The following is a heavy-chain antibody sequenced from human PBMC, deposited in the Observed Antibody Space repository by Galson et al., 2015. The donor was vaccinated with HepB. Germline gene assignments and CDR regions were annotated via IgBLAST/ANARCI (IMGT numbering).Heavy chain of an antibody. D-gene: IGHD3-22*01. J-gene: IGHJ5*02. CDR2: IFPGDSDT. V-gene: IGHV5-51*01. CDR3: ARASKGFFDSSDL. CDR1: GYSFPNYW. Sequence: QSGAEVKKPGESLKISCKGSGYSFPNYWIGWVRQMPGKGLEWMGIIFPGDSDTRYSPSFQGQVTISADKSTNTAYLQWSSLKASDTAMYYCARASKGFFDSSDLWGQGTLVTVSS.